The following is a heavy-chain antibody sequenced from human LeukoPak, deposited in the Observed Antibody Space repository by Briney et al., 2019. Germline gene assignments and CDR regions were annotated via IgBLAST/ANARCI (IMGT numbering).Heavy chain of an antibody. CDR3: AYRRYDILTGYYSEY. D-gene: IGHD3-9*01. Sequence: SGPTLVKPTQTLALTCTFSGFSLSTSGVDVGWIRQPPGKALEWLALIYWDDDKRYSPSLKSRLTITKDTSKNQVVLTMTNMDPVDTATYYCAYRRYDILTGYYSEYWGQGTLVTVSS. V-gene: IGHV2-5*02. CDR1: GFSLSTSGVD. J-gene: IGHJ4*02. CDR2: IYWDDDK.